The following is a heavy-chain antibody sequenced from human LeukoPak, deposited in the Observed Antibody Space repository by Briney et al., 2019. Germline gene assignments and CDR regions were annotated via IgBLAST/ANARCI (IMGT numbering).Heavy chain of an antibody. CDR3: ARDRAYNRFDL. D-gene: IGHD5-24*01. CDR2: IKEDGSAQ. V-gene: IGHV3-7*01. Sequence: PGGSLRLSCAASGFTFSTSWMTWVRQTPGKGLEWVANIKEDGSAQNYVDSVKGRFTISRDNAETSLYLQMNSLRVEDTAVYYCARDRAYNRFDLRGQGTLVTVSS. CDR1: GFTFSTSW. J-gene: IGHJ4*02.